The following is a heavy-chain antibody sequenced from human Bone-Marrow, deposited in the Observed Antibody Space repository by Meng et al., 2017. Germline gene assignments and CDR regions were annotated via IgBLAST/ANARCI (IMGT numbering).Heavy chain of an antibody. D-gene: IGHD3-22*01. CDR2: IIPIFGTA. CDR1: GGTFSSYA. CDR3: AREGAYGSGYTP. Sequence: QVQLVQAGAEVKKPGSSVKVSCNASGGTFSSYAISWVRQAPGQGLEWMGGIIPIFGTANYAQKFQGRVTITADKSTSTAYMELSSLRSEDTAVYYCAREGAYGSGYTPWGQGTLVTVSS. V-gene: IGHV1-69*06. J-gene: IGHJ5*02.